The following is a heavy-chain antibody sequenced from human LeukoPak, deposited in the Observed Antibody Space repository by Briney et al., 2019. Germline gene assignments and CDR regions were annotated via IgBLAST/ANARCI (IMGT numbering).Heavy chain of an antibody. D-gene: IGHD1-20*01. CDR2: IYTSGST. Sequence: SETLSLTCAVSGGSISSGGYYWSWIRQPAGKGLEWIGRIYTSGSTNYNPSLKSRVTMSVDTSKNQFSLKLSSVTAADTAVYYCARDNWIQGYYFDYWGQGTLVTVSS. CDR1: GGSISSGGYY. J-gene: IGHJ4*02. V-gene: IGHV4-61*02. CDR3: ARDNWIQGYYFDY.